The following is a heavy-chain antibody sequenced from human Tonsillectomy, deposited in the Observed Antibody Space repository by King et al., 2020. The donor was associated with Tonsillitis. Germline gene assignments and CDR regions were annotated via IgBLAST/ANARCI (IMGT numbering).Heavy chain of an antibody. CDR3: ARDQYCSSTSCYRAFDF. V-gene: IGHV3-48*01. CDR2: ISGSSNTI. J-gene: IGHJ4*02. Sequence: DEQLVQSGGGLVQPGGSLRLSCAASGFTFRSYSMDWVRQAPGKGLEWVSYISGSSNTIYYADSVKGRFTISRDNDKNSLYLQMNSLRAEDTAVYYCARDQYCSSTSCYRAFDFRCQGTLVTVSS. D-gene: IGHD2-2*02. CDR1: GFTFRSYS.